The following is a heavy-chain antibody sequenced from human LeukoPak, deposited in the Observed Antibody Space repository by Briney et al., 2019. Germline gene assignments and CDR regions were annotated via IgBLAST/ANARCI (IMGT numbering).Heavy chain of an antibody. D-gene: IGHD3-22*01. CDR3: AGDPSYDSSGYPNWFDP. CDR2: FDPEHGET. J-gene: IGHJ5*02. V-gene: IGHV1-24*01. CDR1: TYTLTELS. Sequence: ASVKVSCKVSTYTLTELSIHWVRQAPGKGLEWMGGFDPEHGETIYAQKFQGRVIMTEDTSTDTACMELRSLRSDDTAVYYCAGDPSYDSSGYPNWFDPWGQGTLVTVSS.